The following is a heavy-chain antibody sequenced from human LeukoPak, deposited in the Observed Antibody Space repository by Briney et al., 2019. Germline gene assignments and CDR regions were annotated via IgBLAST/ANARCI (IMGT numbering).Heavy chain of an antibody. CDR3: ARLNSFVGYSGFDY. J-gene: IGHJ4*02. CDR1: GGSFSGYY. CDR2: INHSGST. Sequence: SETLSLTCAVYGGSFSGYYWSWIRQPPGKGLEWIGEINHSGSTNYNPSLKSPVTISVDTSKNQFSLKLSSVTAAGTAVYSCARLNSFVGYSGFDYWGQGTLVTVSS. V-gene: IGHV4-34*01. D-gene: IGHD5-12*01.